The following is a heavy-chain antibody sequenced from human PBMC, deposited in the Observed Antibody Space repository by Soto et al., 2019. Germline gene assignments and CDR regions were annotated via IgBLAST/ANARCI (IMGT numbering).Heavy chain of an antibody. CDR1: GGSFSGYY. V-gene: IGHV4-34*01. CDR2: INHSGST. D-gene: IGHD3-10*01. Sequence: EQLQQWGAGLLKPSETLSLTCAVYGGSFSGYYWSWIRQPPGKGLEWIGEINHSGSTNYNPSLKSRVTISVDTSKNQFSLKLSSVTAADTAVYYCARGGPYYYGSGSSIYYYVDVWGKGTTVTVSS. CDR3: ARGGPYYYGSGSSIYYYVDV. J-gene: IGHJ6*03.